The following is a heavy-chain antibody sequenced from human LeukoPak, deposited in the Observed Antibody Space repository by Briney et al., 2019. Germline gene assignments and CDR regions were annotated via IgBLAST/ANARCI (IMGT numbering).Heavy chain of an antibody. Sequence: PSETLSLTCTVSGASITRSAYFWGWVRQPPGKGLEWIGSITYFGTTYYNASLKSRLSISLDTSKNHFSLNLTSVTAADTAVYYCARGVLGPYYFDLWGRGTLVTVSS. J-gene: IGHJ2*01. CDR2: ITYFGTT. D-gene: IGHD7-27*01. CDR3: ARGVLGPYYFDL. V-gene: IGHV4-39*02. CDR1: GASITRSAYF.